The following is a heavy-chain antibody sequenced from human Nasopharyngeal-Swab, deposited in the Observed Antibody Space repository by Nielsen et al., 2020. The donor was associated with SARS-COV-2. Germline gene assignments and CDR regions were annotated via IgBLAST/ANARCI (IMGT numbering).Heavy chain of an antibody. J-gene: IGHJ6*03. CDR2: TYYRSKWYN. CDR3: AREISSWSYYYYYYMDV. Sequence: WIRQSPSRGLEWLGRTYYRSKWYNDYAVSVKSRITINPDTSKNQFSLQLNSVTPEDTAVYYCAREISSWSYYYYYYMDVWGKGITVTVSS. D-gene: IGHD6-13*01. V-gene: IGHV6-1*01.